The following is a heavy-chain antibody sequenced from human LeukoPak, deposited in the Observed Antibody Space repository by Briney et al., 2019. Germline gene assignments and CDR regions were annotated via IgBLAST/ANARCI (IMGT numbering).Heavy chain of an antibody. D-gene: IGHD2-2*01. J-gene: IGHJ5*02. CDR2: IYYSGSP. CDR3: ARGIVPAAMMADWFDP. V-gene: IGHV4-30-4*01. CDR1: GGSISSGDYY. Sequence: SQTLSLTCTVSGGSISSGDYYWSWIRQPPGTGLEWIGYIYYSGSPYYNPPLKSRVTISVDTSKNQFSLKLSSVTAADTAVYYCARGIVPAAMMADWFDPGGQGTLVTVSS.